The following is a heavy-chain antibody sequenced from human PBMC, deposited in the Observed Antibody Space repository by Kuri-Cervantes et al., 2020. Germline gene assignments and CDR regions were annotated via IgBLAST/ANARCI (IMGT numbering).Heavy chain of an antibody. V-gene: IGHV3-11*01. D-gene: IGHD5-24*01. CDR1: GFTFSDYY. Sequence: GESLKISCAASGFTFSDYYMSWIRQAPGKGLEWVSYISSSGSTIYYADSVKGRFTISRDNAKNSLYLQTNSLRAEDTAVYYCARPKRWLQLLLDYWGQGTLVTVSS. CDR3: ARPKRWLQLLLDY. CDR2: ISSSGSTI. J-gene: IGHJ4*02.